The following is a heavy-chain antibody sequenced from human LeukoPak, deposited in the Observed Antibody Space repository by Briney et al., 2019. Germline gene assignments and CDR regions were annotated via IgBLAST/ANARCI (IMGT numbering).Heavy chain of an antibody. V-gene: IGHV4-39*07. Sequence: PSETLSLTCTVSGGSISSSSYYWSWIRQPPGKGLEWIGEINHSGSTNYNPSLKSRVTISVDTSKNQFSLKLSSVTAADTAVYYCARRSWAAAGSVAFDIWGQGTMVTVSS. D-gene: IGHD6-13*01. CDR2: INHSGST. CDR1: GGSISSSSYY. J-gene: IGHJ3*02. CDR3: ARRSWAAAGSVAFDI.